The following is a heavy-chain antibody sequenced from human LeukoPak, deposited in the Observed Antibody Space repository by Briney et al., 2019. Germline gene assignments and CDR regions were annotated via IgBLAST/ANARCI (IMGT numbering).Heavy chain of an antibody. J-gene: IGHJ4*02. V-gene: IGHV4-30-4*01. Sequence: KPSETLSLTCTVSGGSVSSGDYYWSWIRQPPGKGLEWIGYIYYSGTTYYNPSLKSRLTVSLDTSKNQFSLKLSSVTAADTAVYYCARVSTTGVWYYYDSSGYYYFDYWGQGTLVTVSS. CDR1: GGSVSSGDYY. CDR2: IYYSGTT. D-gene: IGHD3-22*01. CDR3: ARVSTTGVWYYYDSSGYYYFDY.